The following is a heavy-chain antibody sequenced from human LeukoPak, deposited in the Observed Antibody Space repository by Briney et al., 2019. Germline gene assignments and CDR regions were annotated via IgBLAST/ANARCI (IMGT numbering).Heavy chain of an antibody. D-gene: IGHD5-12*01. V-gene: IGHV3-30*02. Sequence: GGSLRLSCAASGFTFSSYGMHWVRQAPGKGLEWVAFIRYDGSNKYYADSEKGRFTISRDNSKHTLYLQMNSLRAEDTAVYYCARGPSGYHNTGGQGTLVTVSS. CDR1: GFTFSSYG. CDR3: ARGPSGYHNT. CDR2: IRYDGSNK. J-gene: IGHJ4*02.